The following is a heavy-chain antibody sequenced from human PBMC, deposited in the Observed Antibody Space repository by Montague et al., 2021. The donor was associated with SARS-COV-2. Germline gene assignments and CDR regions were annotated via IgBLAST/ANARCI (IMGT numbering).Heavy chain of an antibody. Sequence: SLRLSCAASGFTLSSYWMHWARQAPGKGLVWVSRINSDGSNTNYADSVKGRFTISRDNAKNTLYLQMISLRAEGTAVYYCARYYVSGNYGFDLWGQGTMVTVSS. V-gene: IGHV3-74*01. CDR2: INSDGSNT. J-gene: IGHJ3*01. CDR1: GFTLSSYW. CDR3: ARYYVSGNYGFDL. D-gene: IGHD3-10*01.